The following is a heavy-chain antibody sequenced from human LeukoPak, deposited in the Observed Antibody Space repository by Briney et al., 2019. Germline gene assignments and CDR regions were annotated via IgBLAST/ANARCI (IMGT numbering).Heavy chain of an antibody. D-gene: IGHD3-3*01. CDR1: GGTFSSYA. J-gene: IGHJ4*02. V-gene: IGHV1-69*13. CDR2: IIPLFDTA. CDR3: ARVRGTGFDY. Sequence: SVKVSFKASGGTFSSYAISWVRQAPGQGLEWMGGIIPLFDTANYARKFQGRVTITADESSSTAYMELSNLRSEDTAVYYCARVRGTGFDYWGQGTLVTVSS.